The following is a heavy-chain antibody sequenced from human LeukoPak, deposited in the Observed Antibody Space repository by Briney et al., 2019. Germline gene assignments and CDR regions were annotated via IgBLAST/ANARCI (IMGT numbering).Heavy chain of an antibody. Sequence: SVKVSCKTSGGTFTNYPISWVRQAPGQGLEWMGGIMPIFGTAHYVEKFRGRVTITADDSTNTVFLEMRSLKSDDTAVYYCARGPEIVVTGTTFGAYKWFDPWGQGTLLIVSS. D-gene: IGHD2-15*01. CDR1: GGTFTNYP. J-gene: IGHJ5*02. V-gene: IGHV1-69*13. CDR2: IMPIFGTA. CDR3: ARGPEIVVTGTTFGAYKWFDP.